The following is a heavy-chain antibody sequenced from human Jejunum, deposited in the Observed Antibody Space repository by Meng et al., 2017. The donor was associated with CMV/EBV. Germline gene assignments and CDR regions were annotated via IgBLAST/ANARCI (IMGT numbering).Heavy chain of an antibody. J-gene: IGHJ4*03. CDR2: LKINTDAGTI. D-gene: IGHD2-15*01. V-gene: IGHV3-15*01. CDR1: GLTFRDAW. CDR3: IWHTTPSCYFDL. Sequence: GLTFRDAWMSWVRQAPGKGLEWVGRLKINTDAGTIDYAAPVKGRFTISRDISKNTLYLQMHSLKSEDIAMYYCIWHTTPSCYFDLWGPGTLVTVSS.